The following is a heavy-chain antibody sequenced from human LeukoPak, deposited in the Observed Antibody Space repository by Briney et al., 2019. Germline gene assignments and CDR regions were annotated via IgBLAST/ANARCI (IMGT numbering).Heavy chain of an antibody. Sequence: PGGSLRLSCAASGFTFSSYGMHWVRQAPGKGLEGVAVISYDGSNKYYADSVKGRFTISRDNSKNTLYLQMNSLRAEDTAVYYCAKDYDFWSRYGMDVWGQGTTVTVSS. J-gene: IGHJ6*02. CDR3: AKDYDFWSRYGMDV. D-gene: IGHD3-3*01. CDR1: GFTFSSYG. CDR2: ISYDGSNK. V-gene: IGHV3-30*18.